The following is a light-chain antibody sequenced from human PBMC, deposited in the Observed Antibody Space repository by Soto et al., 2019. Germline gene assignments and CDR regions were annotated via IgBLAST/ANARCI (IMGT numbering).Light chain of an antibody. V-gene: IGKV1-9*01. J-gene: IGKJ4*01. CDR1: QDISSY. CDR3: QQLRSYPST. CDR2: AAS. Sequence: IQVTQSPSSLSAPVVDRFTITFLASQDISSYLAWYQQKPGKAPTLLIYAASTLQSGVPSRFSGSGFGTDFTLTISSLQAEDFASYYCQQLRSYPSTFGGGTKVDI.